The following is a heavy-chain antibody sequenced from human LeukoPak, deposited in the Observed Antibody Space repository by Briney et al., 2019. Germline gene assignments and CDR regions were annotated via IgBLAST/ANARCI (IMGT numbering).Heavy chain of an antibody. CDR2: TYYTGST. Sequence: SETLSLTCSISGGSISSKTYNWGWIRQPPGKGLEWIGSTYYTGSTHYNPSLKSRVTISVDTSKNQLSLKLTSVTAADMAVYYCARAPLSSPIFDIWGQGTMVTVSS. CDR1: GGSISSKTYN. CDR3: ARAPLSSPIFDI. J-gene: IGHJ3*02. V-gene: IGHV4-39*07.